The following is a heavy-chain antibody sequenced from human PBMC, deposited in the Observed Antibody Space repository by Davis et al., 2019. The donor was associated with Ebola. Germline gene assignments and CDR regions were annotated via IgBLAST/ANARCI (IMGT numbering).Heavy chain of an antibody. CDR3: ARSKQLVRFWARYYFDY. V-gene: IGHV3-7*01. CDR2: IKQDGSEK. Sequence: GESLKISCAASGFTFSSYWMSWVRQAPGKGLEWVANIKQDGSEKYYVDSVKGRFTISRDNAKNSPYLQMNSLRAEDTAVYYCARSKQLVRFWARYYFDYWGQGTLVTVSS. CDR1: GFTFSSYW. D-gene: IGHD6-6*01. J-gene: IGHJ4*02.